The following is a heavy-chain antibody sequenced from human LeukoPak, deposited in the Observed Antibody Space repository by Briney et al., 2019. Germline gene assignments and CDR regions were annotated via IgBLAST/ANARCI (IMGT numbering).Heavy chain of an antibody. Sequence: GGSLRLSCAASGFTFSSYAMHWVRQAPGKGLEWVAVISYDGSNKYYADSVKGRFTISRDNSKNTLYLQMNSLRAEDTAVYYCAREGYSSGYIGYYFDYWGQGTLVTVSS. CDR3: AREGYSSGYIGYYFDY. J-gene: IGHJ4*02. D-gene: IGHD3-22*01. V-gene: IGHV3-30-3*01. CDR2: ISYDGSNK. CDR1: GFTFSSYA.